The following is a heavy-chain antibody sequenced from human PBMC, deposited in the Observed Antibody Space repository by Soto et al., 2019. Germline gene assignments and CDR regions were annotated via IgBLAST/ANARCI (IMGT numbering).Heavy chain of an antibody. J-gene: IGHJ6*02. Sequence: PSETLSLTCTVSGGSISSSSYYWGWIRQPPGKGLEWIGSIYYSGSTYYNPSLKSRVTISVDTSKNQFSLKLGSVTAADTAVYYCARLKGMTTDFNYYYGMDVWGQGTTVTVSS. CDR2: IYYSGST. CDR3: ARLKGMTTDFNYYYGMDV. V-gene: IGHV4-39*01. CDR1: GGSISSSSYY. D-gene: IGHD4-4*01.